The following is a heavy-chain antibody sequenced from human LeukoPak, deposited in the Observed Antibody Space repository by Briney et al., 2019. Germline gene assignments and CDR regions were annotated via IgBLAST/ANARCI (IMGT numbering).Heavy chain of an antibody. D-gene: IGHD1-26*01. CDR3: TRATGSFYGLGY. V-gene: IGHV3-74*01. Sequence: PGGSLRLSCAASGFTFSSYWMHWVRQAPGKRLLWVSRINSDGSVTTYADSVKGRFTISRDNAKNTLYLQMNSLRAEDTAVYYCTRATGSFYGLGYWGQGTLVTVSS. CDR2: INSDGSVT. J-gene: IGHJ4*02. CDR1: GFTFSSYW.